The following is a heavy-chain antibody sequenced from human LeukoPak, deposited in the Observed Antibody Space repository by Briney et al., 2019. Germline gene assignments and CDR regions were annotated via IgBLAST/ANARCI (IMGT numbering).Heavy chain of an antibody. Sequence: PGGSLRLSCAASGFTFSSHAMSWVRQAPGKGLEWVSAITGSGGSTYYADSVKGRFTVSRDNSKNTLDLQMNSQRADDTAVYYCAKEDDSSGEPSLENWGQGTLVTVSS. V-gene: IGHV3-23*01. D-gene: IGHD3-22*01. J-gene: IGHJ4*02. CDR2: ITGSGGST. CDR3: AKEDDSSGEPSLEN. CDR1: GFTFSSHA.